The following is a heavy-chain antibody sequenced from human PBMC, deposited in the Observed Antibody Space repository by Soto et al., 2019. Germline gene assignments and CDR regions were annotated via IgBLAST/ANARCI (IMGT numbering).Heavy chain of an antibody. D-gene: IGHD2-2*01. J-gene: IGHJ5*02. Sequence: SVPTLVNPTETLTLTCTVSGLSLSNGRLGVSWIRQPQGKALEWLAHIFSNDDKSYSTSLKSRLTISKDTSRSQVVLNMTNMDPVDSATYYCALIKDCSRTDCYLASFDPWGQGTLDTVSS. V-gene: IGHV2-26*01. CDR3: ALIKDCSRTDCYLASFDP. CDR1: GLSLSNGRLG. CDR2: IFSNDDK.